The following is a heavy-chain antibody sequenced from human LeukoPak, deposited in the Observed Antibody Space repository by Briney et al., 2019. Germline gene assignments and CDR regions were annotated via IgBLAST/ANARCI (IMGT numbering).Heavy chain of an antibody. CDR3: ARHPGYCSGGSCSKENWFDP. J-gene: IGHJ5*02. V-gene: IGHV4-30-4*08. CDR1: GGSIRSGDEY. D-gene: IGHD2-15*01. Sequence: SETLSLTCTVSGGSIRSGDEYWSWIRQPPGKGLDWIGYISYTGNAYYNPSLKSRVTISVDTSKNQFSLKLSSVTAADTAVYYCARHPGYCSGGSCSKENWFDPWGQGTLVTVSS. CDR2: ISYTGNA.